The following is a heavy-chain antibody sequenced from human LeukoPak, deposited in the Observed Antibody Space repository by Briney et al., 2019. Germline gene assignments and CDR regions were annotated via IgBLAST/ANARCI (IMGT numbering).Heavy chain of an antibody. D-gene: IGHD2-2*01. CDR2: IYTSGST. V-gene: IGHV4-4*09. CDR3: ARQSCSSTSCPHRNVFDI. Sequence: SETLSLSCTVSGASISSYYWTWIRQPPGKGLEWIGYIYTSGSTNYNPSLKSRVTISVDMSKNQFSLQLSSVTAADTAVYYCARQSCSSTSCPHRNVFDIWGQGTMVTVSP. CDR1: GASISSYY. J-gene: IGHJ3*02.